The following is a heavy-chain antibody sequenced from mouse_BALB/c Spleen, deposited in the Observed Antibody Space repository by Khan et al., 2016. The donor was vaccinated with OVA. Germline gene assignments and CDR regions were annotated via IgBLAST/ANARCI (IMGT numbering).Heavy chain of an antibody. D-gene: IGHD1-1*01. V-gene: IGHV3-2*02. CDR3: ARSVTITTVVATDFDY. CDR2: ISYSGRT. J-gene: IGHJ2*01. CDR1: GYSITSDYA. Sequence: EVKLLESGPGLVNPSQSLSLTCTVTGYSITSDYAWNWIRQFPGNKLEWMGYISYSGRTSYNPSLKSRISITRDTSKNQVFLQLNSVTTADTATDFCARSVTITTVVATDFDYWGQGTTLTVSS.